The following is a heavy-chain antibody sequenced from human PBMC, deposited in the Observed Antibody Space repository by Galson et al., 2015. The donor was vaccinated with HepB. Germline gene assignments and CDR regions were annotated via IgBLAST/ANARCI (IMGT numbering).Heavy chain of an antibody. CDR3: AIGWYDDAFDI. V-gene: IGHV1-3*01. D-gene: IGHD6-19*01. CDR1: GYTSTNYA. Sequence: SVKVSCKASGYTSTNYAIHWVRQAPGQRLEWMGWSNAGNGNTKYSQKFQGRVTITRDTSASTAYMELSSLRSEDTAVYYCAIGWYDDAFDIWGQGTMVTVSS. J-gene: IGHJ3*02. CDR2: SNAGNGNT.